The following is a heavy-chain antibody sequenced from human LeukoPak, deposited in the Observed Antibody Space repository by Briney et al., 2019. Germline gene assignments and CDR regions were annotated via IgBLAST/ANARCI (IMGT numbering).Heavy chain of an antibody. CDR2: ISSSSSYI. Sequence: PGGSLRLSCAASGFTFSSYSMNWVRQAPGKGLEWVSSISSSSSYIYYADSVKGRFTISRDNAKNSLYLQMNSLRAEDTAVYYCARSPYGGNSNDYWGQGTLVTVSS. CDR1: GFTFSSYS. CDR3: ARSPYGGNSNDY. D-gene: IGHD4-23*01. J-gene: IGHJ4*02. V-gene: IGHV3-21*01.